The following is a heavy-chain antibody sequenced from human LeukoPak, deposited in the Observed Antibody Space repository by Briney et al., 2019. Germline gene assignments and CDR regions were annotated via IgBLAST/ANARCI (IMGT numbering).Heavy chain of an antibody. D-gene: IGHD4-17*01. CDR2: ISSNGGST. CDR1: GFTFSSYA. CDR3: ARAGTVTTIPPNY. Sequence: PGGSLRLSCAASGFTFSSYAMHWVRQAPGKGLEYVSAISSNGGSTYYANSVKGRFTISRDDSKNTLYLQMGSLRAEDMAVYYCARAGTVTTIPPNYWGQGTLVTVSS. J-gene: IGHJ4*02. V-gene: IGHV3-64*01.